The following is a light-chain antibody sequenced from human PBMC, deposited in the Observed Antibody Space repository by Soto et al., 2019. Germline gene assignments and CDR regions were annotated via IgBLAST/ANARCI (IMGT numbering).Light chain of an antibody. CDR2: GTS. V-gene: IGKV3-20*01. CDR3: LHYGTFGLFT. J-gene: IGKJ3*01. Sequence: VLTQSPGTLSLSPGERATLSCRASQSVSGSYVAWYQQKPGQAPRLLIYGTSSRATGIPDTFSGSGSGTDFTLTISRLETEDFAVYYCLHYGTFGLFTFGPGTKVDI. CDR1: QSVSGSY.